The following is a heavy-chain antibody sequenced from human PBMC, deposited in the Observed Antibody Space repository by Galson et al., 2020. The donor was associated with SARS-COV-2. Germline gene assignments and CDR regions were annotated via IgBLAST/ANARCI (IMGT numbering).Heavy chain of an antibody. J-gene: IGHJ3*01. Sequence: GESLKISCAASGFTFENHAMHWVRQAPGKGLEWVAQIWFDGSNKYYTDSVRGRFSISRDNSKNTVSLQMNSLRAEDTAVYYCARDGQSGAPSFDFWGQGTTVTVSS. V-gene: IGHV3-33*01. CDR1: GFTFENHA. D-gene: IGHD4-4*01. CDR2: IWFDGSNK. CDR3: ARDGQSGAPSFDF.